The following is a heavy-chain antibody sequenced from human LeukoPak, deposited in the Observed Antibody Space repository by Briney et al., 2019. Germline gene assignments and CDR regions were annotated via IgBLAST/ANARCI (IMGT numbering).Heavy chain of an antibody. J-gene: IGHJ5*02. CDR1: GFTFSNYQ. V-gene: IGHV3-21*01. CDR2: ISSSSSYI. CDR3: AREGYSYGYDH. D-gene: IGHD5-18*01. Sequence: WGSLRLSCAASGFTFSNYQMNWVRQAPGKGLEWVSCISSSSSYIYYADSVKGRFTISRDNAKNSLFLQMNSLRAEDTAVYYCAREGYSYGYDHWGQGTLVTVSS.